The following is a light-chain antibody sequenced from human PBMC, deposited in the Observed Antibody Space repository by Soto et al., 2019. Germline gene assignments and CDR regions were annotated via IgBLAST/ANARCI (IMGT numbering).Light chain of an antibody. CDR3: CSYAGAYRYV. CDR2: EVS. V-gene: IGLV2-14*01. J-gene: IGLJ1*01. CDR1: SSDVGSYNY. Sequence: QSVLTQPASVSGSPGQSITISCTGTSSDVGSYNYVSWYQQHPSKAPKLMIYEVSNRPSGVPDRFSASKSGNTASLTISGPQAEDEADYFCCSYAGAYRYVFGSGTKVTVL.